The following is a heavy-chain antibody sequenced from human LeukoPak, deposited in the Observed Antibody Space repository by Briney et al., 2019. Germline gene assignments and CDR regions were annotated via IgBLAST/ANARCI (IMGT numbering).Heavy chain of an antibody. J-gene: IGHJ6*03. CDR3: ASTGSSSCHHYYYYMDV. CDR1: GGSISSYY. V-gene: IGHV4-59*01. CDR2: IYYSGST. D-gene: IGHD2-2*01. Sequence: SETLSLTCTVSGGSISSYYWSWIRQPPGKGLEWIGYIYYSGSTNYNPSLKSRVTISVDTSKNQFSLKLSSVTAADTAVYYCASTGSSSCHHYYYYMDVWGKGTTVTVSS.